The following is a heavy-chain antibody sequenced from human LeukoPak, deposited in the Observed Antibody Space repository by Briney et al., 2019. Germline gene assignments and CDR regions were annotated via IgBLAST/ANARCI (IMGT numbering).Heavy chain of an antibody. CDR2: ISGGSSGST. V-gene: IGHV3-23*01. J-gene: IGHJ5*02. CDR1: GFTFSDYA. CDR3: AKGHIAAAGNWFDP. D-gene: IGHD6-13*01. Sequence: GGSLRLSCAASGFTFSDYAMSWVRQAPGKGLEWLSVISGGSSGSTYYADSVTGRFTVSRDNSKNTLYLQMNSLRAEDTAVYYCAKGHIAAAGNWFDPWGQGTLVTVSS.